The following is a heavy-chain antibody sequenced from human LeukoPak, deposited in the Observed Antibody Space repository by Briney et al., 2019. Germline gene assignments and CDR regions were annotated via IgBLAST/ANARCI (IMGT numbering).Heavy chain of an antibody. D-gene: IGHD3-22*01. Sequence: GGSLRLSCAASGFTFSSYAMSWVRPAPGKGLEWVSAISGSGGSTYYADSVKGRFTISRDNSKNTLYLQMNSLRAEDTAVYYCAKAGADYYDSSGYFNYWGQGTLVTVSS. J-gene: IGHJ4*02. CDR3: AKAGADYYDSSGYFNY. V-gene: IGHV3-23*01. CDR2: ISGSGGST. CDR1: GFTFSSYA.